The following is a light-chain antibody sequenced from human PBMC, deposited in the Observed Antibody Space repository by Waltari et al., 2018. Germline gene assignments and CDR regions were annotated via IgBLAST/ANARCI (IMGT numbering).Light chain of an antibody. CDR3: AAWDDSLNAYVV. CDR1: SSNIGSNT. Sequence: QSVLTQPPSASGTPGQRVTISCSGRSSNIGSNTVHWYQQLPGTAPKLLIYSNNQRPSGVPDRFSGSKSGTSASLAISGLQSEDEADYYCAAWDDSLNAYVVFGGGTKLTVL. V-gene: IGLV1-44*01. J-gene: IGLJ2*01. CDR2: SNN.